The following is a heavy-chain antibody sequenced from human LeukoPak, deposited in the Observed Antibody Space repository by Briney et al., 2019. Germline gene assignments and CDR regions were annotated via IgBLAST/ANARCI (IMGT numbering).Heavy chain of an antibody. D-gene: IGHD5-24*01. CDR1: GYSFTSYW. CDR3: ARLKPIWLQSYYFDY. V-gene: IGHV5-51*01. J-gene: IGHJ4*02. Sequence: GKSLKISCKGSGYSFTSYWIGWVRQMPGKGLEWMGIIYPGDSDTRYSPSFQGQVTISADKSISTAYLQWSSLKASDTAMYYCARLKPIWLQSYYFDYWGQGTLVTVSS. CDR2: IYPGDSDT.